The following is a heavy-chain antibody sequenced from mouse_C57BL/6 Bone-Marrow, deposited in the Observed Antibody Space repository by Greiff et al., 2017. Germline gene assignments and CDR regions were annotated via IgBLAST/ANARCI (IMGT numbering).Heavy chain of an antibody. V-gene: IGHV5-4*01. Sequence: EVQLQQSGGGLVKPGGSLKLSCAASGFTFSSYAMSWVRQTPEKRLEWVATISDGGSYTYYPDNVKGRFTISRDNAKNNLYLQMSHLKSEDTAMYYCARDNYGSILDYWGQGTTLTVSS. D-gene: IGHD1-1*01. CDR2: ISDGGSYT. J-gene: IGHJ2*01. CDR1: GFTFSSYA. CDR3: ARDNYGSILDY.